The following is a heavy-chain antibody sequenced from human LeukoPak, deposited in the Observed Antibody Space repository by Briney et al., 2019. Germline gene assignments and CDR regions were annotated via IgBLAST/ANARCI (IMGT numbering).Heavy chain of an antibody. Sequence: SETLSLTCTVSGGSISSYYWSWIRQPAGKGLEWIGRIYTSGSTNYNPSLKSRVTMSVDTSKNQFSLKLSSVTAADPAVYYCARDLRLARYYDFWSGYPPLYGMDVWGQGTTVTVSS. CDR2: IYTSGST. V-gene: IGHV4-4*07. J-gene: IGHJ6*02. D-gene: IGHD3-3*01. CDR1: GGSISSYY. CDR3: ARDLRLARYYDFWSGYPPLYGMDV.